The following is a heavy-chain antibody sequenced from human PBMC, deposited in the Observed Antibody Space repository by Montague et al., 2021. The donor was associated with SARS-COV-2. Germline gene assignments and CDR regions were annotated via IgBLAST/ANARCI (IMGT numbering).Heavy chain of an antibody. CDR2: INHSGST. Sequence: SETLSLTCAVYGGSFSGYYWSWIRQPPGKGLEWIGEINHSGSTNYNPSLKSRVTISVDTSKNQFSLKLSPVTAADTAVYYCARGLGRIEDVWGQGTTVTVSS. CDR3: ARGLGRIEDV. V-gene: IGHV4-34*01. J-gene: IGHJ6*02. CDR1: GGSFSGYY. D-gene: IGHD1-26*01.